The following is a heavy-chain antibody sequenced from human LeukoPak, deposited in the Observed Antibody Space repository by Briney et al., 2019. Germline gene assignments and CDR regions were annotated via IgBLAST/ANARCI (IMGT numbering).Heavy chain of an antibody. CDR3: ARDLDRYGSGSY. D-gene: IGHD3-10*01. CDR1: GGSISSYY. J-gene: IGHJ4*02. Sequence: PSETLSLTCTVSGGSISSYYWSWLRQPPGKGLEWIGYIYYSGSTNYNPSLKSRVTISVDTSKNQFSLKLSSVTAADTAVYYCARDLDRYGSGSYWGQGTLVTVSS. V-gene: IGHV4-59*01. CDR2: IYYSGST.